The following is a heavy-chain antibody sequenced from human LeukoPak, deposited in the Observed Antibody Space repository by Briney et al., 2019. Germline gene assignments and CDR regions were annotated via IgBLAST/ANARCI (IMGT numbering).Heavy chain of an antibody. CDR2: ISSSSSYI. CDR3: AKSTYSGDAFDI. V-gene: IGHV3-21*04. J-gene: IGHJ3*02. Sequence: GGSLRLSCAASGFTFDDYAMHWVRQAPGKGLEWVSSISSSSSYIYYADSVKGRLTISRDNSKNTLYLQMNSLRAEDTAVYYCAKSTYSGDAFDIWGQGTMVTVSS. CDR1: GFTFDDYA. D-gene: IGHD6-13*01.